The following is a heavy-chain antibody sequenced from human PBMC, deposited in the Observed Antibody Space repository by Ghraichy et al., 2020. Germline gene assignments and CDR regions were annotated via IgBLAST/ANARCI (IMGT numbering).Heavy chain of an antibody. J-gene: IGHJ6*02. CDR1: GGTFSSYA. V-gene: IGHV1-69*13. D-gene: IGHD2-2*01. CDR2: IIPIFGTA. Sequence: SVKVSCKASGGTFSSYAISWVRQAPGQGLEWMGGIIPIFGTANYAQKFQGRVTITADESTSTAYMELSSLRSEDTAVYYCARGSLEKVVPAALYGMDVWGQGTMVTVSS. CDR3: ARGSLEKVVPAALYGMDV.